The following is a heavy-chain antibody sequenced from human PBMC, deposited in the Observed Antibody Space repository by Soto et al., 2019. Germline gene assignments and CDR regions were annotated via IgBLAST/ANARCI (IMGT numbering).Heavy chain of an antibody. CDR1: GDSFTGYA. V-gene: IGHV1-2*02. CDR3: AREVLPRGNFITGKLFDY. D-gene: IGHD3-10*01. CDR2: INPKSGGT. J-gene: IGHJ4*02. Sequence: ASVKVCCETSGDSFTGYAVHCVRPAHGHGPEWMGWINPKSGGTKYAQKFQGRVTMTRDTSISTVFMELSRVTSDDTAVYYCAREVLPRGNFITGKLFDYWGQGSLVT.